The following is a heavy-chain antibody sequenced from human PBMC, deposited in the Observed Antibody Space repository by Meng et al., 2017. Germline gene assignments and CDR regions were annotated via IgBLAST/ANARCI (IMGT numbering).Heavy chain of an antibody. Sequence: ASVKVSCKASGYTFTNYYIHWVRQAPGQGLEWMGRINPNSSGTKFAQKFQGRVTMTRDTSINTAYMELSRLGSDDTAVFYCARRVGFGQDGMDVWGQGTTVTIAS. CDR1: GYTFTNYY. CDR2: INPNSSGT. CDR3: ARRVGFGQDGMDV. D-gene: IGHD3-10*01. J-gene: IGHJ6*02. V-gene: IGHV1-2*06.